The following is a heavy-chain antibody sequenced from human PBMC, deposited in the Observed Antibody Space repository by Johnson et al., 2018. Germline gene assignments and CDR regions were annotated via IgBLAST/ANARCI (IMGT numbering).Heavy chain of an antibody. CDR1: GFTFSSYA. J-gene: IGHJ6*02. Sequence: VQLVESGGGLVQPGGSLRLSCAASGFTFSSYAMSWVRQAPGKGLEWVSAISGRGGSPYYADSVTGRFTISRDNSKNTLYLQMNSLRAEDTAGYYCAKCQGGGRGPGDYYYGMDVWGQGTTVTVSS. V-gene: IGHV3-23*04. CDR2: ISGRGGSP. CDR3: AKCQGGGRGPGDYYYGMDV. D-gene: IGHD3-16*01.